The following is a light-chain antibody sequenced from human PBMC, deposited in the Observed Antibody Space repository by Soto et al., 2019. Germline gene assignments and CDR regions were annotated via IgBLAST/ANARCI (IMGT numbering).Light chain of an antibody. CDR2: GAS. CDR1: QTVSTYY. V-gene: IGKV3-20*01. J-gene: IGKJ2*01. CDR3: QQYGTSPLYT. Sequence: EIVLTQSPGTLSLSPGDRASLSCRASQTVSTYYLAWYQHKPGQAPRLLIYGASTRAAGIPDRFSGSGSGTDFTLTISRLEPEDFAVYYCQQYGTSPLYTFGQGTKLEIK.